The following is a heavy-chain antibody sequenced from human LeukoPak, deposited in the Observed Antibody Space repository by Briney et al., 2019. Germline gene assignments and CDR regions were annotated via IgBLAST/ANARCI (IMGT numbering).Heavy chain of an antibody. Sequence: SETLSPTCGVSGGSITSANWWSWVRQPPGQGLEWIGEISLSGLTNYNPSLKSRVTMALDKSKNHLSLNLTSVTAADTAVYYCSRENGAFSPFGYWGQGTLVTVPS. D-gene: IGHD2-8*01. V-gene: IGHV4-4*02. CDR3: SRENGAFSPFGY. CDR2: ISLSGLT. CDR1: GGSITSANW. J-gene: IGHJ4*02.